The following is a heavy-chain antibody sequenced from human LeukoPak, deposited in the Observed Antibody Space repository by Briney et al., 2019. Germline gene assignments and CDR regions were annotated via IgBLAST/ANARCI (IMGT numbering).Heavy chain of an antibody. CDR3: ARDYDTIFGVLIPFDY. D-gene: IGHD3-3*01. Sequence: ASVKVSCKASGYSFTGYYLHWVRQAPGQGLGWMGWINPNSGGTNYAQKFQGRVSMTRATSINTAYVELNRLRPDDTAVYFCARDYDTIFGVLIPFDYWGQGTLVTVAS. CDR2: INPNSGGT. CDR1: GYSFTGYY. J-gene: IGHJ4*02. V-gene: IGHV1-2*02.